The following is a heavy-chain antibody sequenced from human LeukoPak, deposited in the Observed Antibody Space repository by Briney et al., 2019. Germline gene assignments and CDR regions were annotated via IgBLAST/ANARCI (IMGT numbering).Heavy chain of an antibody. V-gene: IGHV3-33*01. CDR1: GFSFSNHD. Sequence: GGSLRLSCAASGFSFSNHDMHWVRQAPGKGLEWVAVIWYDGTKTYYADSVKGRFTISRDNSKNTVYLQVSSLRAEDTAVYYCAREITLRLGYWFDPWGQGTLVTVSS. D-gene: IGHD1-14*01. CDR2: IWYDGTKT. CDR3: AREITLRLGYWFDP. J-gene: IGHJ5*02.